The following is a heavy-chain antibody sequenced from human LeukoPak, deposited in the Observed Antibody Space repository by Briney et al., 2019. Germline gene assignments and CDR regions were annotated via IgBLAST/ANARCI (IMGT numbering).Heavy chain of an antibody. V-gene: IGHV3-21*06. CDR1: GFTFSTYH. CDR3: AREGGGFDY. Sequence: GGSPRLSCAASGFTFSTYHMHWVRQAPGKGLEWVSSLSYIDGYTYYADSVKGRFTTSRDIAKSSIYLQMNSLRDEDTAVYYCAREGGGFDYWGQGTLVTVSS. J-gene: IGHJ4*02. CDR2: LSYIDGYT. D-gene: IGHD3-16*01.